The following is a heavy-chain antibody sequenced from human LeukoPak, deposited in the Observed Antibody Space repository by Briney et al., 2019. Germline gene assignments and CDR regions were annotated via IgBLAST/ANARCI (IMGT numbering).Heavy chain of an antibody. D-gene: IGHD5-12*01. V-gene: IGHV3-23*01. CDR2: ISSSGST. CDR3: AKIRGYSGYDLTSAFDI. Sequence: GGSLRLSCAASEFTFSSYAMGWVRQAPGKGLEWVSTISSSGSTYYGDSVKGRFTISRDNSKNTLYLQMDSLRAEDTAIYYCAKIRGYSGYDLTSAFDIGGQGTMVTVSS. J-gene: IGHJ3*02. CDR1: EFTFSSYA.